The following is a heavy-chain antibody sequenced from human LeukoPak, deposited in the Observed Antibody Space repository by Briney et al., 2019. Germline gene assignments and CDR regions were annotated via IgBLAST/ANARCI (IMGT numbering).Heavy chain of an antibody. V-gene: IGHV4-59*01. D-gene: IGHD3-3*01. CDR3: ARGFRGVSFDY. CDR2: IYHSGST. J-gene: IGHJ4*02. CDR1: GGSMSSYY. Sequence: SETLSLTCSVSGGSMSSYYWSWIRQSPGKGLEWIGYIYHSGSTDYNSSLKSRVTISEDTSKKQFSLKVSSVTAADTAVYYCARGFRGVSFDYWGQGTLVTVSS.